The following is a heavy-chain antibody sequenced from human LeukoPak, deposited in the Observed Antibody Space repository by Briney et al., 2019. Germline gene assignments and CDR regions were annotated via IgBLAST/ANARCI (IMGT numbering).Heavy chain of an antibody. D-gene: IGHD3-22*01. V-gene: IGHV3-30*02. CDR1: GFTFSSYG. J-gene: IGHJ5*02. CDR3: ARGLTGNYYYDSSAYFPYNWFDP. Sequence: QSGGSLRLSCAASGFTFSSYGIHWVRQAPGKGLEWVAFIRYDGSNKYYADSVKGRFTISRDNAKNSLYLQMNSLRAEDTAVYYCARGLTGNYYYDSSAYFPYNWFDPWGQGTLVTVSS. CDR2: IRYDGSNK.